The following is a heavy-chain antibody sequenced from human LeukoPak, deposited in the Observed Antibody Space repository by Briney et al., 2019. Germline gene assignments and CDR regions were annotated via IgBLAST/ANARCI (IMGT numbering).Heavy chain of an antibody. CDR2: IYSGGNT. J-gene: IGHJ5*02. CDR1: GFRVSNNY. Sequence: PGGSLRLSCAASGFRVSNNYMSWVRQAPGKGLEWVSVIYSGGNTYYADSVKGRFTISRDNSQNTLYLQMNNLRAEDTAVYYCAREKRITLVRGVIVWFDPWGQGTLVAVSS. V-gene: IGHV3-53*01. CDR3: AREKRITLVRGVIVWFDP. D-gene: IGHD3-10*01.